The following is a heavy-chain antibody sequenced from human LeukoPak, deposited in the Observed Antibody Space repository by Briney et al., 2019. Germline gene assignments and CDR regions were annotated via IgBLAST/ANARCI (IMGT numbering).Heavy chain of an antibody. D-gene: IGHD6-19*01. CDR1: GFTFSTSA. V-gene: IGHV3-33*01. Sequence: PGRSLRLSCVASGFTFSTSAMHWVRQTPGKGLEWVSVIWADEKYKDYVDSVKGRFTISRDDSKNTLFLDMSNLRVEDTALYYCARDLSAAFDFWGQGVLVTVSS. J-gene: IGHJ4*02. CDR2: IWADEKYK. CDR3: ARDLSAAFDF.